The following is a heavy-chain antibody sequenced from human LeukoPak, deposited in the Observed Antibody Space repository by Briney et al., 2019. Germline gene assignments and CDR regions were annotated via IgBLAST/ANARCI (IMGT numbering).Heavy chain of an antibody. CDR1: GFTFSSYA. CDR2: ISGSGGST. D-gene: IGHD6-19*01. CDR3: AKDLKQWLEGPFDY. V-gene: IGHV3-23*01. Sequence: PGGSLRLSCAASGFTFSSYAVSWVRQAPGKGLEWVSAISGSGGSTYYADSVKGRFTISRDNSKNTLYLQMNSLRAEDTAVYYCAKDLKQWLEGPFDYWGQGTLVTVSS. J-gene: IGHJ4*02.